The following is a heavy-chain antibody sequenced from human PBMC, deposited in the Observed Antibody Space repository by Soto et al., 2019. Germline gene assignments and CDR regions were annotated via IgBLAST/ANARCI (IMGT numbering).Heavy chain of an antibody. V-gene: IGHV4-34*01. CDR2: INHSGST. Sequence: NPSETLSLTCAVYGGSFSGYYWSWIRQPPGKGLEWIGEINHSGSTNYNPSLKSRVTISVDTSKNQSSLKLSSVTAADTAVYYCARGIAAAGTGLYYYGMDVWGQGTTVTVSS. D-gene: IGHD6-13*01. CDR1: GGSFSGYY. CDR3: ARGIAAAGTGLYYYGMDV. J-gene: IGHJ6*02.